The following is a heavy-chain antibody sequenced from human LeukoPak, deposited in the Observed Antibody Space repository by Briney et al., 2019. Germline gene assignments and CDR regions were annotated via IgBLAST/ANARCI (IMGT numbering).Heavy chain of an antibody. J-gene: IGHJ4*02. CDR3: ATEYSSSSSPFDY. D-gene: IGHD6-6*01. CDR2: ITSSSSPI. V-gene: IGHV3-48*04. Sequence: WVRQAPGKGLEWLXYITSSSSPIYYADSVKGRFTISRDNTKNSLYLQMNSLRAEDTAVYYCATEYSSSSSPFDYWGQGTLVTVSS.